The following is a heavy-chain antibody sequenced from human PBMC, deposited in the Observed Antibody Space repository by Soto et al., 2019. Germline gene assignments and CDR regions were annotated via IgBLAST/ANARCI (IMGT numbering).Heavy chain of an antibody. CDR1: GFTFSNYA. D-gene: IGHD5-18*01. Sequence: QVQLVESGGGVVQPGRSLRLSCAASGFTFSNYAMHWVRQAPGKGLEWVAVISYDGSNTYNADSVKGRFAISRDNLKNTLYLQMNSLRTEDTAVYYCARGKYSYGDYWGQGTLVIVSS. CDR2: ISYDGSNT. J-gene: IGHJ4*02. V-gene: IGHV3-30*09. CDR3: ARGKYSYGDY.